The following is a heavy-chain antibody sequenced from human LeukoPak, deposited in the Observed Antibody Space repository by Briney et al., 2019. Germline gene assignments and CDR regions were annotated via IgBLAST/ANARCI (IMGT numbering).Heavy chain of an antibody. CDR2: TRNKANSYTT. CDR3: ARGRYYDFWSGYLPDYYYYMDV. CDR1: GFTFSDHY. Sequence: GGSLRLSCAASGFTFSDHYMDWVRQAPGKGLEWVGRTRNKANSYTTEYAASVKGRFTISRDDPKNSLYLQMNSLKTEDTAVYYCARGRYYDFWSGYLPDYYYYMDVWGKGTTVTVSS. D-gene: IGHD3-3*01. J-gene: IGHJ6*03. V-gene: IGHV3-72*01.